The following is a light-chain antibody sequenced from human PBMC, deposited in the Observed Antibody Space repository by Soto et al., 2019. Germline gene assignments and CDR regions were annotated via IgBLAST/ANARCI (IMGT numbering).Light chain of an antibody. CDR1: SSDVGGYNY. J-gene: IGLJ2*01. CDR3: CSYAGSYTLV. CDR2: DVS. V-gene: IGLV2-11*01. Sequence: QSALTQPRSVSGSPGQSVSISCIGTSSDVGGYNYVSWYQQHPGKAPKLMIYDVSKRPSGVPDRFSGSKSGNTASLTISGLQADDEADYYCCSYAGSYTLVFGGGTKLTVL.